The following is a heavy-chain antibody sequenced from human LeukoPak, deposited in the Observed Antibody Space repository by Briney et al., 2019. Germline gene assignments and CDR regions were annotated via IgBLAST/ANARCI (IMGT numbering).Heavy chain of an antibody. CDR3: ARESEEMAIMGGY. J-gene: IGHJ4*02. D-gene: IGHD5-24*01. CDR1: GYTFTGYY. V-gene: IGHV1-2*02. CDR2: INPNSGGT. Sequence: ASVKVSCKASGYTFTGYYMHWVRQAPGQGLEWMGWINPNSGGTNYAQKFQGRVTMTRDTSISTAYMELSRLRSDDTAVYYCARESEEMAIMGGYWGQGILVTVSS.